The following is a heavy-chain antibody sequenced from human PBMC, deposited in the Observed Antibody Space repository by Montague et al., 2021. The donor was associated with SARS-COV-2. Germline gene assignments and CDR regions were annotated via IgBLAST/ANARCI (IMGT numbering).Heavy chain of an antibody. CDR1: GGSFSGYY. J-gene: IGHJ3*02. CDR3: ARGTGPRSITLFGEMISGHVFDI. Sequence: SETLSLTCAVYGGSFSGYYWSWIRQPPGKGLEWIGEINHRGSTTYNPPLKSRVIISVDTCKNQFSLKVCSVTAADTAVFYCARGTGPRSITLFGEMISGHVFDIWGQGTMVTVSS. V-gene: IGHV4-34*01. CDR2: INHRGST. D-gene: IGHD3-3*01.